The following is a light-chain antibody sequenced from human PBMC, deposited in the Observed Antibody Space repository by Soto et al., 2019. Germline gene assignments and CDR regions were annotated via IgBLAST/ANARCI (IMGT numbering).Light chain of an antibody. CDR3: SSYTSSSIDYV. V-gene: IGLV2-14*01. CDR2: EVS. CDR1: SSDVGGYNY. Sequence: QSALTQPASVSGSPGQSITISCTGTSSDVGGYNYVSWYQQHPVKAPKLMIYEVSNRPSGVSNRFSGSKSGNTASLTISGVQGEDEADYYCSSYTSSSIDYVFGTGTKVTVL. J-gene: IGLJ1*01.